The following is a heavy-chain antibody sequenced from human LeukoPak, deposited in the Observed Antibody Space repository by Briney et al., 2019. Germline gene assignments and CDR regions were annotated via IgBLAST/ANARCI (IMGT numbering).Heavy chain of an antibody. D-gene: IGHD2-2*01. Sequence: GGSLRLSCAASGFTFSSYWMSWVRQAPGKGLEWVANIKQDGSEKYYVDSVKGRFTISRDNAKNSLYLQMNSLRAEDTAVYYCAREGRYCSSTSCYAEDAFDIWGQGTMVTVSS. CDR1: GFTFSSYW. CDR3: AREGRYCSSTSCYAEDAFDI. CDR2: IKQDGSEK. V-gene: IGHV3-7*01. J-gene: IGHJ3*02.